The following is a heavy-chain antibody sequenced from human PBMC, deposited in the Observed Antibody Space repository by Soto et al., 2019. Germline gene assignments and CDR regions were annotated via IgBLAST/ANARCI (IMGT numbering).Heavy chain of an antibody. J-gene: IGHJ5*02. CDR1: GFSFSTYA. V-gene: IGHV3-23*01. CDR2: ISAGGGNT. CDR3: AKHAEYQLVSWFDH. Sequence: EVQLLESGGGLVQPGGSLRLSCAVSGFSFSTYAMSWVRQAPGKGLEWVSGISAGGGNTYYADSVRGRFTISRDNSKDTLYQQITRLRADDTAFYYCAKHAEYQLVSWFDHWGQGTLVTVSS. D-gene: IGHD2-2*01.